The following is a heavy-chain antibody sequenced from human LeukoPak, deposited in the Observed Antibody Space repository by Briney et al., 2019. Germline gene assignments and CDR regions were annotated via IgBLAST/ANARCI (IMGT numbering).Heavy chain of an antibody. Sequence: GESLQISCKDSGYSFTSYWIGWGRQMPGKGLEWMGIIYPGDSDTRYSPSFQGQVTISAHKSINTAYLQWSSLKASDTAIYYCARRGEAMDPFDYWGQGTLVTVSS. J-gene: IGHJ4*02. D-gene: IGHD5-18*01. CDR2: IYPGDSDT. CDR1: GYSFTSYW. CDR3: ARRGEAMDPFDY. V-gene: IGHV5-51*01.